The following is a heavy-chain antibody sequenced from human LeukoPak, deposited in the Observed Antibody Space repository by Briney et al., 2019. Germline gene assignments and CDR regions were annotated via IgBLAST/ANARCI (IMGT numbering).Heavy chain of an antibody. D-gene: IGHD6-19*01. Sequence: SETLSLTCAVYGVSFSGYYWSWIRQPPGKGLEWIGEINHSGSANYNPSLKSRVTISVDTSKNQFSLKLSSVTAADTAVYYCARGRWLVLDYWGQGTLATVSS. J-gene: IGHJ4*02. CDR3: ARGRWLVLDY. V-gene: IGHV4-34*01. CDR2: INHSGSA. CDR1: GVSFSGYY.